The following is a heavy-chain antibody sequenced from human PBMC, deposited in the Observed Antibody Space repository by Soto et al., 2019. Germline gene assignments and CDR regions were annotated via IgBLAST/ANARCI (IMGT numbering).Heavy chain of an antibody. V-gene: IGHV1-69*13. D-gene: IGHD6-13*01. CDR2: IIPIFGTA. Sequence: SVKVSCKASGGTFSSYAISWVRQAPGQGLEWMGGIIPIFGTANYAQKFQGRVTITADESTSTAYMELSSLRSEDTAVYYCARVKAAAGTSWFDPWGQGTLVTVSS. CDR3: ARVKAAAGTSWFDP. CDR1: GGTFSSYA. J-gene: IGHJ5*02.